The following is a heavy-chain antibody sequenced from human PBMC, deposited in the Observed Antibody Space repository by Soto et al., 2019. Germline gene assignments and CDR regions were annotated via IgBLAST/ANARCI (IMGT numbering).Heavy chain of an antibody. CDR3: AKDKSSSWTFDY. D-gene: IGHD6-13*01. J-gene: IGHJ4*02. V-gene: IGHV3-30*18. CDR2: ISYDTSGK. CDR1: GFSFSSCG. Sequence: GSLRLSCAVSGFSFSSCGMHWVRQAPGKGLEWVALISYDTSGKYYADSVKGRFTVSRDNSQNTLYLQMNSLRAEDTAVYYCAKDKSSSWTFDYWGQGT.